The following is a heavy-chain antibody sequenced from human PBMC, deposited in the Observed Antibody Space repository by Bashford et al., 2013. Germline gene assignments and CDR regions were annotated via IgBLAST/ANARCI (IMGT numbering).Heavy chain of an antibody. V-gene: IGHV3-7*01. Sequence: VRQAPGKGLEWVANIKQDGSEKYYVDSVKGRFTISRDNAKNSLYLQMNSLRAEDTAVYYCARDRSSGWATPFDYWGQGTLVTVSS. D-gene: IGHD6-19*01. CDR3: ARDRSSGWATPFDY. J-gene: IGHJ4*02. CDR2: IKQDGSEK.